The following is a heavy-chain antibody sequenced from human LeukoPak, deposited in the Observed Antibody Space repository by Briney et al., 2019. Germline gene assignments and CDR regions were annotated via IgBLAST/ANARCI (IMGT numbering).Heavy chain of an antibody. CDR2: ISSSSSTI. J-gene: IGHJ4*02. Sequence: PGGSLRLSCAASGFTFSSYWMSWVRQAPGKGLEWVSYISSSSSTIYYADSVKGRFTISRDNAKNSLYLQMNSLRAEDTAVYYCARDQTYYFDYWGQGTLVTVSS. V-gene: IGHV3-48*01. CDR3: ARDQTYYFDY. CDR1: GFTFSSYW.